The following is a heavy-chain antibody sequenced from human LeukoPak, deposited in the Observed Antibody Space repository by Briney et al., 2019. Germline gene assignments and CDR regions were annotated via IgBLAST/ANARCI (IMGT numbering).Heavy chain of an antibody. CDR3: ARERIAAAGTRVGP. J-gene: IGHJ5*02. CDR2: IWYDGSNK. Sequence: GGSLRLFCAASGFTFSSYGMHWVRQAPGKGLEWVAVIWYDGSNKYYADSVKGRFTISRDNSKNTLYLQMNSLRAEDTAVYYCARERIAAAGTRVGPWGQGTLVTVSS. V-gene: IGHV3-33*01. D-gene: IGHD6-13*01. CDR1: GFTFSSYG.